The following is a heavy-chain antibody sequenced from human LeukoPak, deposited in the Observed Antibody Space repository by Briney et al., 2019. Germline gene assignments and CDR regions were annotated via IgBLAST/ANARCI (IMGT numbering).Heavy chain of an antibody. CDR1: GFTFSSYA. CDR3: ARKEIQIPLRYFDY. D-gene: IGHD3-9*01. Sequence: PGGSLRLSSAASGFTFSSYAMNWGRQAPGKGLEWVSAISGSVGSTYYADSVKGRFTISRDNSKNTLYLQMNRLRVEDTAVYYCARKEIQIPLRYFDYWGQGSLVTVSS. J-gene: IGHJ4*02. V-gene: IGHV3-23*01. CDR2: ISGSVGST.